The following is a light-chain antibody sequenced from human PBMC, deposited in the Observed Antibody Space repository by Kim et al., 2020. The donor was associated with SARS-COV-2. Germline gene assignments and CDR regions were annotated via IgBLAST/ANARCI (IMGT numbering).Light chain of an antibody. CDR2: DAA. V-gene: IGKV3-15*01. Sequence: EIVMTQSPATLSMSPGESATLSCRASERISSNLAWYQQKPGQAPRLLIYDAATRATGIPARFSGRGFGAEFTLTISSLQSEDFAVYYCQQYNYWPPWTFGQGTKV. J-gene: IGKJ1*01. CDR1: ERISSN. CDR3: QQYNYWPPWT.